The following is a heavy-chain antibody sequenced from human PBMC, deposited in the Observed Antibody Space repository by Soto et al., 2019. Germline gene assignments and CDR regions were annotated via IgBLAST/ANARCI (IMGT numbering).Heavy chain of an antibody. CDR1: GGSFSGYY. J-gene: IGHJ6*02. V-gene: IGHV4-34*01. D-gene: IGHD2-2*01. CDR2: INHSGST. Sequence: PSDTLSLTCAVYGGSFSGYYWSWIRQPPGKGLEWIGEINHSGSTNYNPSLKSRVTISVDTSKNQFSLKLSSVTAADTAVYYCARGPHFVVVPAARGNYYYYGMDVWGQGTTVTVSS. CDR3: ARGPHFVVVPAARGNYYYYGMDV.